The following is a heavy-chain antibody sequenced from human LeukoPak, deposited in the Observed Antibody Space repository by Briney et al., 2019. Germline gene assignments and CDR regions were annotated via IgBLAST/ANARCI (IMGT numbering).Heavy chain of an antibody. D-gene: IGHD4-17*01. CDR1: GFTSSSFE. CDR2: ISTGGTTI. CDR3: ARESGVTKIDY. Sequence: GGSLRLSCAASGFTSSSFEMNWVRHAPGEGVEWVSYISTGGTTIYYADSVKGRFTISRDNARNSLYLQMNILRAEDTAVYYCARESGVTKIDYWGQGTLVSVSS. V-gene: IGHV3-48*03. J-gene: IGHJ4*02.